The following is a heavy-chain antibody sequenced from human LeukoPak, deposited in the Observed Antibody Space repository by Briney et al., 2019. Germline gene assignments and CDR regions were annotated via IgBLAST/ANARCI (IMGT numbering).Heavy chain of an antibody. CDR3: AKAPSPYYYYGMDV. Sequence: GGSLRLSCAASGSTFDDYAMHWVRQAPGKGLEWVSGISWNSGSIGYADSVKGRFTISRDNAKNSLYLQMNSLRAEDTALYYCAKAPSPYYYYGMDVWGQGTTVTVSS. CDR1: GSTFDDYA. J-gene: IGHJ6*02. V-gene: IGHV3-9*01. CDR2: ISWNSGSI.